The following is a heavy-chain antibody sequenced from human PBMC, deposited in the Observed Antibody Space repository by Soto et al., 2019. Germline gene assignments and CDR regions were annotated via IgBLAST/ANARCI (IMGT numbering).Heavy chain of an antibody. CDR3: ASDSGLRFGRAFDI. CDR1: GGSISSYY. J-gene: IGHJ3*02. Sequence: QVQLQESGPGLVKPSETLSLTCTVSGGSISSYYWSWIRQPPGKGLEWIGYIYYSGSTNYNPSLKSRVTXXVXTXXNQFSLKRSSVTAADTAVYYCASDSGLRFGRAFDIWGQGTMVTVSS. CDR2: IYYSGST. V-gene: IGHV4-59*01. D-gene: IGHD5-12*01.